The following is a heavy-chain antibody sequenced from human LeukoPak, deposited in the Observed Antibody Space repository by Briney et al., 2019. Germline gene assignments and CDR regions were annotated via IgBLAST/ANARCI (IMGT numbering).Heavy chain of an antibody. Sequence: SETLSLTCTVSGDSISSGGYYWSWIRRPPGKGLERIGEINHSGSTNYNPSLKSRVTISVDTSKNQFSLKLSSVTAADTAVYYCARGTADNDYVRYFDYWGQGTLVTVSS. J-gene: IGHJ4*02. V-gene: IGHV4-34*01. CDR2: INHSGST. CDR3: ARGTADNDYVRYFDY. D-gene: IGHD3-16*01. CDR1: GDSISSGGYY.